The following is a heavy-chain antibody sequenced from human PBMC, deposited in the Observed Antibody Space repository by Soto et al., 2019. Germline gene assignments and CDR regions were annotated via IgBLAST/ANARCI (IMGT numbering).Heavy chain of an antibody. CDR3: ARGFLGSSGWVMGYYYYYGMDV. Sequence: GGLQSLCWTAAGGNIIGHSVSWISKEQGKGLEWVSYISSSSSTIYYADSVKGRFTISRDNAKNSLYLQMNSLRDEDTAVYYCARGFLGSSGWVMGYYYYYGMDVWGQGTTVTGSS. CDR1: GGNIIGHS. D-gene: IGHD6-19*01. J-gene: IGHJ6*02. CDR2: ISSSSSTI. V-gene: IGHV3-48*02.